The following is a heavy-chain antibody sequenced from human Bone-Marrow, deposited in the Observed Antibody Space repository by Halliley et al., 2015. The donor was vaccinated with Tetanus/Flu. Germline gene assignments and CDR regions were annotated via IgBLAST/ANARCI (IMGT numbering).Heavy chain of an antibody. CDR2: ISFDGSDK. Sequence: KGLEWVGLISFDGSDKYYPDSVKGRFPISRDNSKNTLYLQMNSLTAEDTAVYYCARDLGTPYDVWGQGTTVTVSS. J-gene: IGHJ6*02. D-gene: IGHD3-16*01. V-gene: IGHV3-30-3*01. CDR3: ARDLGTPYDV.